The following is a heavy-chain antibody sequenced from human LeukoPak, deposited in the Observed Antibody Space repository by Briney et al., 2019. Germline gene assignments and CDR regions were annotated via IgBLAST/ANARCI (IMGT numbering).Heavy chain of an antibody. J-gene: IGHJ4*02. CDR1: AFSFSTYW. Sequence: GGSLRLSCAASAFSFSTYWMNWVRQAPGKGLEWVANIKKDGSEKNYVDSVEGRFTISRDNAKNSLYLQMNSLSAEDTAVYYCACGSGWLIDCWGQGTLVTVSS. D-gene: IGHD6-19*01. CDR2: IKKDGSEK. CDR3: ACGSGWLIDC. V-gene: IGHV3-7*01.